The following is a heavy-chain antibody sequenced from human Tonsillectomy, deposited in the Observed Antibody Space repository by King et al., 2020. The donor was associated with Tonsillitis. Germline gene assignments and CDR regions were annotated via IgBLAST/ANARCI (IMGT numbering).Heavy chain of an antibody. CDR3: ARGPCSSTSCYAGYYYMDV. V-gene: IGHV3-74*01. CDR2: INSDGSST. CDR1: GFTFSSYW. J-gene: IGHJ6*03. Sequence: VQLVESGGGLVQPGGSLRLSCAASGFTFSSYWMHWVRQAPGKGLVWVSRINSDGSSTSYADSVKGRFTISRDNAKNTLYLQRNSLRAEDTAVYYCARGPCSSTSCYAGYYYMDVWGKGTTVTVSS. D-gene: IGHD2-2*01.